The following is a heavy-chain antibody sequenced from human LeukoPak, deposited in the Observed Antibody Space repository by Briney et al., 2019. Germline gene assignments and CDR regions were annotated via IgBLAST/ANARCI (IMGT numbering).Heavy chain of an antibody. CDR1: GFIFRNYA. J-gene: IGHJ4*02. CDR3: AKWGDYDILTGYYVPDF. V-gene: IGHV3-23*01. CDR2: ITGSGDTT. Sequence: PGGSLRLSCAASGFIFRNYAMSWVRQAPGKGLEWVSAITGSGDTTYYADSVKGRFTISRDNSKNTLYVEMNTPRVEDTAIYYCAKWGDYDILTGYYVPDFWGQGTLVTVSS. D-gene: IGHD3-9*01.